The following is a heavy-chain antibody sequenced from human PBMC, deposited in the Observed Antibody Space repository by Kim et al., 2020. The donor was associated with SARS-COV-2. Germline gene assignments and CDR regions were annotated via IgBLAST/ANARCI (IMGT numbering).Heavy chain of an antibody. D-gene: IGHD6-19*01. V-gene: IGHV3-7*01. CDR1: GFTLRRYW. J-gene: IGHJ3*02. CDR2: IKQDGSET. Sequence: GGSLRLSCTASGFTLRRYWMTWVRQAPGKGLEWVANIKQDGSETYYVDSVKGRFTISRDNAMNSLYLQMNSLKAEDTAVYYCARDAAVAGTDGLDIWGQGTLVTVSS. CDR3: ARDAAVAGTDGLDI.